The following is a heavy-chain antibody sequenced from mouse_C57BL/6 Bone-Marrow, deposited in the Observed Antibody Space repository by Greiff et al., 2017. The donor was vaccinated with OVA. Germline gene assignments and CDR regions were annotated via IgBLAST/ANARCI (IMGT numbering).Heavy chain of an antibody. CDR3: ARGDYYYGSSHWYFDV. D-gene: IGHD1-1*01. Sequence: EVMLVESGGGLVKPGGSLKLSCAASGFTFSSYAMSWVRQTPEKRLEWVATISDGGSYTYYPDNVKGRFTISRDNAKNNLYLQMSHLKSEDTAMYYCARGDYYYGSSHWYFDVWGTGTTVTVSS. J-gene: IGHJ1*03. CDR1: GFTFSSYA. V-gene: IGHV5-4*03. CDR2: ISDGGSYT.